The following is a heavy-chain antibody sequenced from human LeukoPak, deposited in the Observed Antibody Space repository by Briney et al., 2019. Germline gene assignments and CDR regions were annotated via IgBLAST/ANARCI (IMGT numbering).Heavy chain of an antibody. Sequence: GGSLRLSCAASGFTVSTNYMTWVRQAPGKGLEWVSAISGSGGSTYYADSVKGRFTISRDNSKNTLYLQMNSLRAEDTAVYYCAKVGGYCSSTSCYEAYFDYWGQGTLVTVSS. J-gene: IGHJ4*02. CDR1: GFTVSTNY. D-gene: IGHD2-2*01. V-gene: IGHV3-23*01. CDR3: AKVGGYCSSTSCYEAYFDY. CDR2: ISGSGGST.